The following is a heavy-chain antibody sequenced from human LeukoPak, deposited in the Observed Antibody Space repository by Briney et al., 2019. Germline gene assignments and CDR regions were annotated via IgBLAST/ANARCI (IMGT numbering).Heavy chain of an antibody. J-gene: IGHJ3*02. CDR1: GGSFSGYY. CDR3: ARETRQDYGDYPDAFDI. Sequence: SETLSLTCAVYGGSFSGYYWSWIRQPPGKGLEWIGEINHSGSTNYNPSLKSRVTISVDTSKNQFSLKLSSVTAADTAVYYCARETRQDYGDYPDAFDIWGQGTMVTVSS. V-gene: IGHV4-34*01. CDR2: INHSGST. D-gene: IGHD4-17*01.